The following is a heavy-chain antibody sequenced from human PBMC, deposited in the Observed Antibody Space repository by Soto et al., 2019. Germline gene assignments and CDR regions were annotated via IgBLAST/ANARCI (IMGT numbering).Heavy chain of an antibody. CDR1: GFTFSSYG. J-gene: IGHJ5*02. Sequence: QVQLVESGGGVVQPGRSLRLSCAASGFTFSSYGMHWVRQAPGKGLEWVAVIWYDGSNKYYADSVKGRFTISRDNSKNTLYLQMNSLRAEDTAVYYCARDVYSSSRSFHFDPWGQGTLVTVSS. CDR2: IWYDGSNK. CDR3: ARDVYSSSRSFHFDP. D-gene: IGHD6-6*01. V-gene: IGHV3-33*01.